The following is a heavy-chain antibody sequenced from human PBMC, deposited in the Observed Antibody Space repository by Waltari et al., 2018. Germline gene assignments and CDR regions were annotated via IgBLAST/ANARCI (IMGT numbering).Heavy chain of an antibody. CDR1: GGTFSSYA. V-gene: IGHV1-69*05. J-gene: IGHJ4*02. CDR3: ARAHRGYSYGIHARAYLDY. D-gene: IGHD5-18*01. Sequence: QVQLVQSGAEVKKPGSSVKVSCKASGGTFSSYAISWVRQAPGQGLEWMGGIIPIFGTANYAQKFQGRVTITTDESKSTAYMELSSLRYEDTAVYYCARAHRGYSYGIHARAYLDYWGQGTLVTVSS. CDR2: IIPIFGTA.